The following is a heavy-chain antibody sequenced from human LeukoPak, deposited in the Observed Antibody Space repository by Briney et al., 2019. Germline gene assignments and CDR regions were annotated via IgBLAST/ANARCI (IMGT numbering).Heavy chain of an antibody. V-gene: IGHV3-53*01. J-gene: IGHJ4*02. Sequence: GGSLRLSCAASGFTVSSNYMSWVRQAPGKGLEWVSVIYSGGNTFYAASVKGRFTVSRDNSKNTLYLQMSSLRAEDTAVYYCARADYYDSSGYNDYWGQGTLVTVSS. CDR1: GFTVSSNY. D-gene: IGHD3-22*01. CDR3: ARADYYDSSGYNDY. CDR2: IYSGGNT.